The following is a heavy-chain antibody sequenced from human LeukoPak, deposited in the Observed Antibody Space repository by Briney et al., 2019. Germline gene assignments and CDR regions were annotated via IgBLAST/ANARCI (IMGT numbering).Heavy chain of an antibody. Sequence: GGSLRLSCAASGFTFSSYAMHWVRQAPGKGLEWVAVISYDGSNKYYADSVKGRFTISRDNAKNSLYLQMNSLRAEDTALYYCAKEEYYYGSGPLWAFDIWGQGTMVTVSS. V-gene: IGHV3-30-3*01. CDR2: ISYDGSNK. CDR1: GFTFSSYA. CDR3: AKEEYYYGSGPLWAFDI. D-gene: IGHD3-10*01. J-gene: IGHJ3*02.